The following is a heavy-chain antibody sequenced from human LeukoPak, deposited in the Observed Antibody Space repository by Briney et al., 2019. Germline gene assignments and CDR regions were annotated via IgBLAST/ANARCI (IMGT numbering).Heavy chain of an antibody. J-gene: IGHJ5*02. CDR2: ISAYNGNT. CDR1: GYTFTGYY. V-gene: IGHV1-18*04. CDR3: ARGGVDCSGGSCPALNWFDP. Sequence: ASVKVSCKASGYTFTGYYMHWVRQAPGQGLEWMGWISAYNGNTNYALKLQGRLTMTTDTSTTTAYMELRSLRSDDTAVYYCARGGVDCSGGSCPALNWFDPWGQGTLVTVSS. D-gene: IGHD2-15*01.